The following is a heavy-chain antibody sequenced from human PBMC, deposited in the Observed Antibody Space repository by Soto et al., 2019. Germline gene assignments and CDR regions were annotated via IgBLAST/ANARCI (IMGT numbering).Heavy chain of an antibody. J-gene: IGHJ6*02. D-gene: IGHD2-2*01. Sequence: GASVKVSCKASGYTFTSYDINWVRQATGQGLEWMGWMNPNSGNTGYAQKFQGRVTMTRNTSISTAYMELSSLRSEDTAVYYCASPNTVYCISTSCYDYYYGMDVWGQGTKVTVSS. CDR3: ASPNTVYCISTSCYDYYYGMDV. V-gene: IGHV1-8*01. CDR2: MNPNSGNT. CDR1: GYTFTSYD.